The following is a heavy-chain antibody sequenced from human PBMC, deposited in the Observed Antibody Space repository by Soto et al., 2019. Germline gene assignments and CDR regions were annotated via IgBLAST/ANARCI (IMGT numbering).Heavy chain of an antibody. V-gene: IGHV1-18*01. J-gene: IGHJ1*01. CDR3: ARNSGSSWLAEYFQH. CDR2: ISAYNGNT. D-gene: IGHD6-13*01. Sequence: ASVNVSCKASGYTFTSYGISWVRQAPGQGLEWMGWISAYNGNTNYAQKLQGRVTMTTDTSTSTAYMELRSLRSDDTAVYYCARNSGSSWLAEYFQHWGQGTLVTVSS. CDR1: GYTFTSYG.